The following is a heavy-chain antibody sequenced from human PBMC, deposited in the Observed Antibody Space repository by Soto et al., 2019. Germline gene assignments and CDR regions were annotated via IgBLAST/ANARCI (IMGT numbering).Heavy chain of an antibody. V-gene: IGHV4-31*02. CDR2: IYDSGTT. D-gene: IGHD3-10*01. CDR3: ARARDLIGGHFDY. Sequence: QVQLRVSGPGLVKPSQTLSLMCSVSGTSLRSGGNYWSWMRQHPGKVLEWIGQIYDSGTTYYNPSPKRRVTLSVASSQSQFSLMLDSVTAADTAVYYCARARDLIGGHFDYWGPGILVTVSS. CDR1: GTSLRSGGNY. J-gene: IGHJ4*02.